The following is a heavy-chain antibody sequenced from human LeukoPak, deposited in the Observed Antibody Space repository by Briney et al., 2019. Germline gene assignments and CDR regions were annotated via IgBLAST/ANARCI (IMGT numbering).Heavy chain of an antibody. D-gene: IGHD3-10*01. CDR3: ARDRLITMVRGRAFDI. CDR2: ISAYNGNT. J-gene: IGHJ3*02. CDR1: GYTFTSYG. V-gene: IGHV1-18*01. Sequence: ASVKVSRKASGYTFTSYGISWVRQAPGQRLEWMGWISAYNGNTNYAQKLQGRVTMTTDTSTSTAYMELRSLRSDDTAVYYCARDRLITMVRGRAFDIWGQGTMVTVSS.